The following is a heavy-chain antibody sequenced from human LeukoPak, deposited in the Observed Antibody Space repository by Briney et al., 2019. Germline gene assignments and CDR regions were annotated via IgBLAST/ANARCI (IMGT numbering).Heavy chain of an antibody. D-gene: IGHD3-22*01. V-gene: IGHV1-8*01. CDR3: ARPTEYYYDSSGYHFDY. Sequence: ASVKVSCKASGYTFTSYDINWVRQATGQGLEWMGWMNPNSGNTGYAQKFQGRVTMTRNTSISTAYMELSSLRSEDTAVYYCARPTEYYYDSSGYHFDYWGQGTLVTVSS. CDR2: MNPNSGNT. CDR1: GYTFTSYD. J-gene: IGHJ4*02.